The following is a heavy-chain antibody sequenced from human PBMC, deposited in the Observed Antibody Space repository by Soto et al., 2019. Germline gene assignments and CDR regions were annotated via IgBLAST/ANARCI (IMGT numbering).Heavy chain of an antibody. V-gene: IGHV3-30-3*01. CDR1: GFTFSSYA. CDR2: ISYDGSNK. Sequence: QVQLVESGGGVVQPGRSLRLSCAASGFTFSSYAMHWVRQAPGKGLEWVAVISYDGSNKYYADSVKGRFTISRDNSKNTLYRQMNSLRAEDTAVYYCAREGLLPAATPWFDSGGQGTLVTVSS. CDR3: AREGLLPAATPWFDS. D-gene: IGHD2-2*02. J-gene: IGHJ5*01.